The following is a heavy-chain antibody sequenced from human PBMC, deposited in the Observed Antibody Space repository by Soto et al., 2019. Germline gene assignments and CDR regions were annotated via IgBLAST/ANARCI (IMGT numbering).Heavy chain of an antibody. Sequence: VSVKVSCKASGYTFTSDGVVWVRQAPGQGLEWMGWISAYNGNTNYAQKLQGRVTMTTDTSTSTAYMELRSLRSDDTAVYYCARVYGDYVDYWGQGTLVTVSS. J-gene: IGHJ4*02. CDR3: ARVYGDYVDY. D-gene: IGHD4-17*01. CDR2: ISAYNGNT. V-gene: IGHV1-18*01. CDR1: GYTFTSDG.